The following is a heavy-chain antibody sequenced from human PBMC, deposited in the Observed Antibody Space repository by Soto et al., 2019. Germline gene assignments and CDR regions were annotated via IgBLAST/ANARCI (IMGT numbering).Heavy chain of an antibody. Sequence: PGECLTLSCMRAGYYSDNYWIGLVRQAQGKGLEGLRMIYPGDLDTKYSPSFQGPFTISADKSNGSAYLRWSSLKASDTAMYVCARRSFSSGPRDFWGQGTPVTVSS. CDR3: ARRSFSSGPRDF. CDR2: IYPGDLDT. D-gene: IGHD6-19*01. J-gene: IGHJ4*02. V-gene: IGHV5-51*01. CDR1: GYYSDNYW.